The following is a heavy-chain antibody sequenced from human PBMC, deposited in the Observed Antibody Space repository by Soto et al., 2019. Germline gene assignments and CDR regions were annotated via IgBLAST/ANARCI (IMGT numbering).Heavy chain of an antibody. V-gene: IGHV4-59*08. Sequence: LETLSLTCTVSGGSISSYYWSWIRQPPGKGLEWIGYIYYSGSTNYNPSLKSRVTISVDTSKNQFSLKLSSVTAADTAVYYCARQASIPAYYFDYWGQGTLVTVSS. CDR3: ARQASIPAYYFDY. CDR2: IYYSGST. J-gene: IGHJ4*02. CDR1: GGSISSYY. D-gene: IGHD6-6*01.